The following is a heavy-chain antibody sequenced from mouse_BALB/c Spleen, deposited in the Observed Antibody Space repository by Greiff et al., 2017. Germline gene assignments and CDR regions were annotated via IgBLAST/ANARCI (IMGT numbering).Heavy chain of an antibody. Sequence: DLVKPGASVKLSCKASGYTFTSYWINWIKQRPGQGLEWIGRIAPGSGSTYYNEMFKGKATLTVDTSSSTAYIQLSSLSSEDSAVYFCALYDGTGTWFAYWGQGTLVTVSA. CDR2: IAPGSGST. D-gene: IGHD2-3*01. CDR1: GYTFTSYW. V-gene: IGHV1S41*01. J-gene: IGHJ3*01. CDR3: ALYDGTGTWFAY.